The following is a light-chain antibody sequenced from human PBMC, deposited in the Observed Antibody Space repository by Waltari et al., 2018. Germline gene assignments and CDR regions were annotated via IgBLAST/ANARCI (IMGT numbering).Light chain of an antibody. CDR2: DAS. CDR1: QSVSSY. J-gene: IGKJ2*01. CDR3: QQRTNWPRNT. Sequence: DIVLTQSPATLSLSPGERATLSCRASQSVSSYLAWYQQKPGQTPRLLIYDASNRATGVQAKFSGSGSGTDVTLTISSLEPEDFAVYFCQQRTNWPRNTFGQGTKLEIK. V-gene: IGKV3-11*01.